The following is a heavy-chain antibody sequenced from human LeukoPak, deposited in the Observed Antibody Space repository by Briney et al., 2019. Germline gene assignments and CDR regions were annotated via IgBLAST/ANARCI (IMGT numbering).Heavy chain of an antibody. J-gene: IGHJ4*02. CDR3: AKVRGIRLWLIFDY. CDR2: IRYDGSNK. Sequence: GGSLRLSCAASGFTFSSYGMHWVRQAPGKGLEWVAFIRYDGSNKYYADSVKGRFTISRDNSKNTLYLQMNSLRAEDTAVYYCAKVRGIRLWLIFDYWGQGTLVTVSS. CDR1: GFTFSSYG. D-gene: IGHD5-18*01. V-gene: IGHV3-30*02.